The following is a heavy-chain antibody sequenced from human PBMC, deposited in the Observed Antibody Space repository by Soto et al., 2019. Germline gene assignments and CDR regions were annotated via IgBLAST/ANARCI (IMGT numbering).Heavy chain of an antibody. D-gene: IGHD3-22*01. J-gene: IGHJ5*02. CDR2: LYYTGST. Sequence: PSETLSLTCTVSGGSISSHYWSWVRQPPGKGLEWIGYLYYTGSTYYNPSLNSRVTLSIDMTNNHVSLILNSVTAADTAVYYCARVGPWVPYYYDSSPYTFENWFDPWGQGTLVTVSS. CDR3: ARVGPWVPYYYDSSPYTFENWFDP. V-gene: IGHV4-59*08. CDR1: GGSISSHY.